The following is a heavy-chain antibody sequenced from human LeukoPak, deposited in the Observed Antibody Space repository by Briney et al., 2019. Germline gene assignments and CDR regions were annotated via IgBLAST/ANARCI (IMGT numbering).Heavy chain of an antibody. J-gene: IGHJ4*02. V-gene: IGHV3-21*01. CDR2: ISGSSSYT. CDR1: GFTFSTYS. CDR3: ARGTTGGYSPSH. D-gene: IGHD5-12*01. Sequence: GGSLRLSCAASGFTFSTYSMNWVRQAPGKGLEWVSSISGSSSYTFYADSVRGRFTISRDNAKNSLYLQMNSLRAEDTAVYYCARGTTGGYSPSHWGQGTLVTVSS.